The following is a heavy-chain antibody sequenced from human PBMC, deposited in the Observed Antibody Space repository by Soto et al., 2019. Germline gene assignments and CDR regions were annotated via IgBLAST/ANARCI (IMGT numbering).Heavy chain of an antibody. D-gene: IGHD2-2*01. Sequence: GGALRLSCAASGFTLWNYAMSWVRQAPGKGLEWVSAIGGRGSSTYYIDSAKGRFTISRDSSKNTLYLQMNSLRAEDTAIYYCAKDLIVVAPASNPGNPWGQGILVTVSS. CDR3: AKDLIVVAPASNPGNP. CDR1: GFTLWNYA. J-gene: IGHJ5*02. V-gene: IGHV3-23*01. CDR2: IGGRGSST.